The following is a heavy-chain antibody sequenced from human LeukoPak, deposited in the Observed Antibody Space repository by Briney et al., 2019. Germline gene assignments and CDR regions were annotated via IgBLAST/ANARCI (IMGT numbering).Heavy chain of an antibody. Sequence: ASVKVSCKASGYTFTSYGISWVRQAPGQGLEWMGWISAYNGNTNYAQKLQGRVTTTTDTSTSTAYMELRSLRSDDTAVYYCARARFLLPAAIVSWFDPWGQGTLVTVSS. CDR1: GYTFTSYG. CDR3: ARARFLLPAAIVSWFDP. D-gene: IGHD2-2*01. CDR2: ISAYNGNT. V-gene: IGHV1-18*01. J-gene: IGHJ5*02.